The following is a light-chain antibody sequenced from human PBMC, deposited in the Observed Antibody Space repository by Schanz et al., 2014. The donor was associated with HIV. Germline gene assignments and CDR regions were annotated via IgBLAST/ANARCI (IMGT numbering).Light chain of an antibody. CDR3: AAWDDSLNGWV. CDR1: SSNFRSNA. Sequence: QSVLTQPPSASGTPGQRVTISCSGSSSNFRSNAVNWYQQLPGTAPKLLIYNTYHRPSGVPDRFSGSGSGTSASLAISGLQSDDEGDYYCAAWDDSLNGWVFGGGTKLTVL. J-gene: IGLJ3*02. CDR2: NTY. V-gene: IGLV1-44*01.